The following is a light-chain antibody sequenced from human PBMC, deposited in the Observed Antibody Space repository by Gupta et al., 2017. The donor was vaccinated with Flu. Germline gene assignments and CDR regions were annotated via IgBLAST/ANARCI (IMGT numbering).Light chain of an antibody. CDR1: QSVSSY. CDR2: DAS. V-gene: IGKV3-11*01. CDR3: QYRTNFLT. Sequence: EIVLTQSPATLSLSPGERATRSCRASQSVSSYLAWYQQKPGQAPRLLIYDASNSASGIPDRFSGRGSGTDFTLTSSSRETEDFAVYYWQYRTNFLTFGDGTKVDIK. J-gene: IGKJ3*01.